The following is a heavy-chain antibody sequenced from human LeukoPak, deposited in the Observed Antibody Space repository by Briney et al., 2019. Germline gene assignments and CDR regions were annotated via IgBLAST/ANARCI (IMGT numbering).Heavy chain of an antibody. D-gene: IGHD3-22*01. V-gene: IGHV4-34*01. CDR1: GGSFSGYY. Sequence: SETLSLTCAVYGGSFSGYYWSWIRQPPGKGLEWIGEINHSGSTNYNPSLKSRATISVDTSKNQFSLKLSSVTAADTAVYYCARGFSRITMIVVVITGGFDYWGQGTLVTVSS. CDR2: INHSGST. CDR3: ARGFSRITMIVVVITGGFDY. J-gene: IGHJ4*02.